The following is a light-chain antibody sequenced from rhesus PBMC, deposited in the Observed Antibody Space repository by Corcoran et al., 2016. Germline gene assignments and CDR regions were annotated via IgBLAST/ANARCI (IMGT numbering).Light chain of an antibody. V-gene: IGLV2-32*02. CDR2: EVN. J-gene: IGLJ6*01. CDR3: SSFAANHSFV. CDR1: SNDIGANTY. Sequence: QAALTQPRSVSASPGQSGTIYCTGTSNDIGANTYVSWYRQRPGTAPKVLIYEVNQRAFGVSARFSGAKSGNTASLTISGLQAEDKAVYDCSSFAANHSFVFGTGTKLTVL.